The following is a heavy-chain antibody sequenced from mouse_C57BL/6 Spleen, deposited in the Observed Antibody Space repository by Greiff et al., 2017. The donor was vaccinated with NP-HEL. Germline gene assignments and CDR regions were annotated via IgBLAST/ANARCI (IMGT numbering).Heavy chain of an antibody. CDR3: ARRGYDPPFAY. D-gene: IGHD2-2*01. Sequence: VKVVESGAELVKPGASVKISCKASGYAFSSYWMNWVKQRPGKGLEWIGQIYPGDGDTNYNGKFKGKATLTADKSSSTAYMQLSSLTSEDSAVYFCARRGYDPPFAYWGQGTLVTVSA. J-gene: IGHJ3*01. CDR2: IYPGDGDT. CDR1: GYAFSSYW. V-gene: IGHV1-80*01.